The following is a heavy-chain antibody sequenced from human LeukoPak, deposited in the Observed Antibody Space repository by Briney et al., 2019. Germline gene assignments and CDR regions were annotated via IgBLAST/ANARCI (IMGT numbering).Heavy chain of an antibody. CDR3: ARGLRDSSGPAYYFDY. CDR1: GGSFSGYY. V-gene: IGHV4-34*01. J-gene: IGHJ4*02. Sequence: SETLSLTCAVYGGSFSGYYWSWIRQPPGKGLEWIGEIDHSGSTNYNPSLKSRVTISVDTSKNQFSLKLSSVAAADTAVYYCARGLRDSSGPAYYFDYWGQGTLVTVSS. CDR2: IDHSGST. D-gene: IGHD3-22*01.